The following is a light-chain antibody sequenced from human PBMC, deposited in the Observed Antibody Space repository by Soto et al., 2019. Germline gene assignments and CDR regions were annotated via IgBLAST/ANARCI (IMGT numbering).Light chain of an antibody. Sequence: EVVMTQSPATLSVSPGESATLSCRASHSVSSSLAWYQQKPGQTPRLLIYGASTRATGVPARFSGSGSGTEFTLTIGSLQSEDFAVYYCQHYGTSIIFGQGTRLEIK. V-gene: IGKV3-15*01. J-gene: IGKJ5*01. CDR1: HSVSSS. CDR3: QHYGTSII. CDR2: GAS.